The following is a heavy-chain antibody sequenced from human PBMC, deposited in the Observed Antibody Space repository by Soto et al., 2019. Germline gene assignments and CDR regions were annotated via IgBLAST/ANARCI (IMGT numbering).Heavy chain of an antibody. Sequence: QVQLVQSGAEVKKPGASVKVSCKASGYTFTGCYMHWVRQAPGQGLEWMGWINPNSGGTNNAQKFQVRVTMTRDTSTSTAYMELSRLRSDDTAVYYCAREDCSSTSCYFGYYGSGTAFDIWGQGTMVTVSS. CDR2: INPNSGGT. J-gene: IGHJ3*02. V-gene: IGHV1-2*02. D-gene: IGHD2-2*01. CDR3: AREDCSSTSCYFGYYGSGTAFDI. CDR1: GYTFTGCY.